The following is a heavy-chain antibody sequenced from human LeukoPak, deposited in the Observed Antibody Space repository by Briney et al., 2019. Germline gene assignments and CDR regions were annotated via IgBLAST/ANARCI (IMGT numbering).Heavy chain of an antibody. CDR2: IYHSGST. D-gene: IGHD3-16*01. V-gene: IGHV4-30-2*01. J-gene: IGHJ4*02. CDR1: GGSISSGGYY. Sequence: SQTLSLTCTVSGGSISSGGYYWSWIRQPPGKGLEWIGYIYHSGSTYYNPSLKSRVTISVDRSKNQFSLKLSSVTAADTAVYYCARASKGLPLDYWGQGTLVTVSS. CDR3: ARASKGLPLDY.